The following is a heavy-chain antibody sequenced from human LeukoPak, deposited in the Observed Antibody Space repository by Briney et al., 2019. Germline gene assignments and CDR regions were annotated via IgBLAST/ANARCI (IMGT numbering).Heavy chain of an antibody. J-gene: IGHJ4*02. Sequence: SETLSLTCTVSGGSISSSSYYWGWIRQPPGKGLEWIESIYYSGSTYYNPSLKSRVTISVDTSKNQFSLKLSSVTAADTAVYYCARFVVVPAAFDYWGQGTLVTVSS. CDR1: GGSISSSSYY. CDR2: IYYSGST. D-gene: IGHD2-2*01. CDR3: ARFVVVPAAFDY. V-gene: IGHV4-39*07.